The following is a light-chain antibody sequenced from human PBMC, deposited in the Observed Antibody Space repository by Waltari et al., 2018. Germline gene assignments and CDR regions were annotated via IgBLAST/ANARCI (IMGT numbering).Light chain of an antibody. CDR2: GKN. J-gene: IGLJ1*01. CDR1: SLRSYY. CDR3: NSRDSSGNHYV. Sequence: SSELTQDPAVSVALGQTVRITCQGDSLRSYYASWYQQKPAHAPVLVLYGKNNRPSRIPDRFSGSSSGNTASLTIAGAQAEDEADYYCNSRDSSGNHYVFGTGTKVTVL. V-gene: IGLV3-19*01.